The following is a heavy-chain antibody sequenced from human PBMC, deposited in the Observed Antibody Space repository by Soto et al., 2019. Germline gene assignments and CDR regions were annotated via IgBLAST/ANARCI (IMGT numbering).Heavy chain of an antibody. CDR3: ASDPSPSGGYYYDSRAPGY. D-gene: IGHD3-22*01. CDR2: IIPILGIA. CDR1: GGTFSSYT. V-gene: IGHV1-69*02. J-gene: IGHJ4*02. Sequence: EASVKVSCKASGGTFSSYTISWVRQAPGQGLEWMGRIIPILGIANYAQKFQGRVTITADKSTSTAYMELSSLRAEDTAAYYCASDPSPSGGYYYDSRAPGYWGQGTLVTV.